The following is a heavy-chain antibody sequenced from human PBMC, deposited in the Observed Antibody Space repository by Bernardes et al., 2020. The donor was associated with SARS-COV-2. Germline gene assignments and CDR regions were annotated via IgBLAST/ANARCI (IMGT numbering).Heavy chain of an antibody. CDR2: ISYDGSEK. J-gene: IGHJ6*02. CDR1: GFVFSSYG. V-gene: IGHV3-30*18. CDR3: AKERPVNRVVANYYYYAMDV. D-gene: IGHD3-22*01. Sequence: LRLSCAASGFVFSSYGMHWVRQAPGKGLEWVAVISYDGSEKYYGDSVKGRFTISRDNSKNTLYLQMNSLRAEDTAVYYCAKERPVNRVVANYYYYAMDVWGQGTTVAVSS.